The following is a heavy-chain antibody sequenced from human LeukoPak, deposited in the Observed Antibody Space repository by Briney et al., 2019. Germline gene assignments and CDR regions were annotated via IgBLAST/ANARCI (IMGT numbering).Heavy chain of an antibody. CDR3: ARAFQSLGGLSLPDY. CDR1: GGTFSSYA. V-gene: IGHV7-4-1*02. J-gene: IGHJ4*02. CDR2: IHPSTGNP. D-gene: IGHD3-16*02. Sequence: AASVKVSCKASGGTFSSYALTWVRQAPGQGLEWMGWIHPSTGNPAYAQGFSGRFVFSLDTSVSTTYLQISSLKAEDTAVYFCARAFQSLGGLSLPDYWGQGTLVTVSS.